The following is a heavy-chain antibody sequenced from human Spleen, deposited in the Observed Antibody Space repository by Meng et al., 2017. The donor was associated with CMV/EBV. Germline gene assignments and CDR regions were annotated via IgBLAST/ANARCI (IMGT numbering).Heavy chain of an antibody. CDR3: ARGEGGFSPLDYNYGMDV. CDR1: GYTFTGYY. D-gene: IGHD2-15*01. J-gene: IGHJ6*02. Sequence: ASVKVSCKASGYTFTGYYMHWVRQAPGQGLEWMGWINPNSGGTNYAQKFQGRVTMTRDTSISTAYMELSRLRSDDTAVYYCARGEGGFSPLDYNYGMDVWGQGTTVTVSS. V-gene: IGHV1-2*02. CDR2: INPNSGGT.